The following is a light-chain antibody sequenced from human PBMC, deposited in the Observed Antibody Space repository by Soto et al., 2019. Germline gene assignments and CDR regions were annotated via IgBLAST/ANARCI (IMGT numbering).Light chain of an antibody. V-gene: IGKV1-33*01. CDR2: DAS. J-gene: IGKJ2*01. CDR1: QDIKNF. Sequence: DIQMTQSPSSLSASVGDRVIITCQASQDIKNFLNWYQHRPGKAPKPLIYDASDLETGVPSRFSGSGSGTDFTLTISNLQAEDIATYYCQQYGNLPPYTFGQGTKVDIK. CDR3: QQYGNLPPYT.